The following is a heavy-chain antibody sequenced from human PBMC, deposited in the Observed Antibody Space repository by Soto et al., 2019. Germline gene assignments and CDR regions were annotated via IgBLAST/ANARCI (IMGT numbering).Heavy chain of an antibody. Sequence: QVQLVESGGGVVQPGRSLRLSCAASGFTFSSYGMHWVRQAPGKGLEWVALISYDGSDKYYADSVKGRFTISRDNSKNTQYLQMNSLIVEDTAVYYCGADQYFSDYWGQGTLVTVSS. CDR3: GADQYFSDY. V-gene: IGHV3-30*03. J-gene: IGHJ4*02. CDR2: ISYDGSDK. CDR1: GFTFSSYG. D-gene: IGHD1-26*01.